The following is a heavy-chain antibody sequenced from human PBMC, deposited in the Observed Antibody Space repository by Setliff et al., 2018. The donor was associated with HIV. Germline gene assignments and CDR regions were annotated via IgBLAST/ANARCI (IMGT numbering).Heavy chain of an antibody. CDR3: ARDHGGKDY. CDR2: ITRSGNNV. CDR1: GFIFTHYE. Sequence: GGSLRLSCAASGFIFTHYEMNWVRQTPGKGLEWVAYITRSGNNVFYAHSVKGRFTISRDNARNSLYLQMNSLRVDDTAVYYCARDHGGKDYWGQGTLVTVSS. V-gene: IGHV3-48*03. J-gene: IGHJ4*02.